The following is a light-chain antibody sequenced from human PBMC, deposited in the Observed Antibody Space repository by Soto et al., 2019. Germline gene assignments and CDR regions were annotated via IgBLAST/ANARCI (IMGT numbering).Light chain of an antibody. Sequence: QSALTQPASVSGSPGQSITISCTGTSSDVGGYNYVSWYQQLPGKAPKLLIYYDDLLPSGVSDRFSGSKSGASASLAISGLQSEDEADYYCAAWDDSLNGYVFGTGTKLTVL. CDR2: YDD. CDR1: SSDVGGYNY. CDR3: AAWDDSLNGYV. V-gene: IGLV1-36*01. J-gene: IGLJ1*01.